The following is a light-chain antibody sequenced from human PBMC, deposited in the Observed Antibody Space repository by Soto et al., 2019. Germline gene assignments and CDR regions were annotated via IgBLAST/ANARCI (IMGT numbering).Light chain of an antibody. J-gene: IGLJ1*01. V-gene: IGLV2-14*01. Sequence: QSVLTQPASVSGSPGQSITISCTGTSRDAGGYNYVSWYQQHQGKAPQLIIYEVSNRPSAVSNRFSGSKSGNTASLTISGLQTEDEADYHCSSYTSSSILYVFGTGTKVAVL. CDR1: SRDAGGYNY. CDR3: SSYTSSSILYV. CDR2: EVS.